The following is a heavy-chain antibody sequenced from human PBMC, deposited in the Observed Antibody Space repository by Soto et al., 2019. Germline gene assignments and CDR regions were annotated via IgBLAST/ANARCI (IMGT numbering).Heavy chain of an antibody. CDR1: GFTFTNAW. CDR2: IKTKSDAETT. D-gene: IGHD1-1*01. J-gene: IGHJ4*02. V-gene: IGHV3-15*07. CDR3: ARPRGMGSNYFGY. Sequence: GGSLRLSCAASGFTFTNAWLNWVRQAPGKGLEWVGRIKTKSDAETTDYAAPVKGRFTISRDDSKNTLYLQMNSLKTEDTAVYYCARPRGMGSNYFGYWGQGTLVTVSS.